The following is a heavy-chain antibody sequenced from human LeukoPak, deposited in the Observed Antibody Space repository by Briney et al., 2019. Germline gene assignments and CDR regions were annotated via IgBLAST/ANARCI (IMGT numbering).Heavy chain of an antibody. CDR1: GGSISSNY. Sequence: SETLSLTCTVSGGSISSNYWSWIRQPPGKGLEWIGYIYTSGSTNYNPSLKSRVTISVDTSKNQFSLKLSSVTAADTAVYYCARHKRWLQPGGFDYWGQGTLVTVSS. V-gene: IGHV4-4*09. D-gene: IGHD5-24*01. CDR2: IYTSGST. CDR3: ARHKRWLQPGGFDY. J-gene: IGHJ4*02.